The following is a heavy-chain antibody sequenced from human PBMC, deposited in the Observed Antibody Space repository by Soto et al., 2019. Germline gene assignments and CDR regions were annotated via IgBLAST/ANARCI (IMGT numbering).Heavy chain of an antibody. D-gene: IGHD1-7*01. J-gene: IGHJ3*01. CDR1: RFTFTTYA. Sequence: SGGSLRLSCAASRFTFTTYAMNWVRQAPGKGLEWVALMSSDGTNEHYADSVRGRFTVSRDNSRNTLFLQMNNVRADDAAVYYCARRAITATTTWGAFDFWGQGTMVTVSS. V-gene: IGHV3-30-3*01. CDR3: ARRAITATTTWGAFDF. CDR2: MSSDGTNE.